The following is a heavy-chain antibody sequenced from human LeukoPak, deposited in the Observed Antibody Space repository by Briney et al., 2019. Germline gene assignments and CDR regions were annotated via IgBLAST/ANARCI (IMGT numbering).Heavy chain of an antibody. D-gene: IGHD3-22*01. J-gene: IGHJ4*02. Sequence: GGSLRLSCAASGFTFSNFAMSWVRQAPGRGLEWVSIISGSGSSTYYADSVKGRFTISRDTSKHTLYLQMSSLRAEDTAVYFCARDDDTTGRYSRFDYWGQGTLVTVSS. CDR2: ISGSGSST. CDR1: GFTFSNFA. V-gene: IGHV3-23*01. CDR3: ARDDDTTGRYSRFDY.